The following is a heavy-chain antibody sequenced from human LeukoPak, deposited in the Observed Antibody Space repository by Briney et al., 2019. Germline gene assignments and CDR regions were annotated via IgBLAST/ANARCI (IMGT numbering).Heavy chain of an antibody. J-gene: IGHJ4*02. CDR1: GGSISSSSYY. D-gene: IGHD3-3*01. CDR3: ARLPGVLRFLEWLPWFDY. CDR2: IYYSGST. V-gene: IGHV4-39*02. Sequence: SETLSLTCTVSGGSISSSSYYWGWIRQPPGKGLEWIGSIYYSGSTYYNPSLKSRVTISVDTSKNHSSLKLSSVTPADTAVYYCARLPGVLRFLEWLPWFDYWGQGTLVTVSS.